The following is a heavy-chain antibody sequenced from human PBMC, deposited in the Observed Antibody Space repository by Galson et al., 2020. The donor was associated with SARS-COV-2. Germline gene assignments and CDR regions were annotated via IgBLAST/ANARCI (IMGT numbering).Heavy chain of an antibody. J-gene: IGHJ4*02. D-gene: IGHD6-19*01. CDR3: AKEHTSGWYGGFDY. CDR2: ISGSSGST. V-gene: IGHV3-23*01. Sequence: GESLKISCAASGFIFRHYDMTWVRQAPGKGLEWVSGISGSSGSTYYAAPVKGRFTISRDNSQDTLYLHMKSLRADDTAIYYCAKEHTSGWYGGFDYWGQGTLVTV. CDR1: GFIFRHYD.